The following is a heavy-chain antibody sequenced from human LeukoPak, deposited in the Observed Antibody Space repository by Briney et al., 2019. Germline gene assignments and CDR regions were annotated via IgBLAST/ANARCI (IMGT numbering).Heavy chain of an antibody. CDR2: IKSKTDGGTT. D-gene: IGHD3-22*01. CDR3: TTAESLDSSGSDY. J-gene: IGHJ4*02. Sequence: GGSLRLSCAASGFTFSNAWMSWVRQAPGKGLEWVGRIKSKTDGGTTDYAAPVNGRFTITRDDSKNTLYLQMHSLKTEDTAVYYCTTAESLDSSGSDYWGQGTLVTVSS. CDR1: GFTFSNAW. V-gene: IGHV3-15*01.